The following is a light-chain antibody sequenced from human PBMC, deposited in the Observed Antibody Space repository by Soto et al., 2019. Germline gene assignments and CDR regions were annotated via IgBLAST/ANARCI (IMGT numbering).Light chain of an antibody. CDR2: GAS. J-gene: IGKJ3*01. CDR3: QQYGSSPPT. Sequence: EIVLTQCPGTLSLSPGERATLSCRASQSVSSSYLAWYQQKPGQAPRLLIYGASSRATDIPDRFSGSGSGTDFTLTISRLEPEDFAVYYCQQYGSSPPTLGPGTKVDIK. CDR1: QSVSSSY. V-gene: IGKV3-20*01.